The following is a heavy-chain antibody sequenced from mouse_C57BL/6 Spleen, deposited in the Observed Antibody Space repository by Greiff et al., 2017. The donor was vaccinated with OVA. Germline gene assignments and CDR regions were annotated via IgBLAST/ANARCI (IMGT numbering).Heavy chain of an antibody. CDR3: AREEPKLGGGY. CDR2: IYPGDGDT. J-gene: IGHJ2*01. V-gene: IGHV1-80*01. D-gene: IGHD4-1*01. Sequence: QQSGKGLEWIGPIYPGDGDTNYNGKFKGKATLTADKSSSTAYMQLSSLPSEDSAVYFCAREEPKLGGGYWGQGTTLTVAT.